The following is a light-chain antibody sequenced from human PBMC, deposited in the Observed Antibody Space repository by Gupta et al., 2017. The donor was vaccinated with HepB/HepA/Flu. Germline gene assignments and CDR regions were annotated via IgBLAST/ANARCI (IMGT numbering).Light chain of an antibody. V-gene: IGLV1-44*01. J-gene: IGLJ1*01. CDR3: GTWDSRLNAFV. Sequence: QSVLTQPPSASGTPGQRVTISCSGSNSNAGSHGINWYQQLPGTAPKLPIYCTNQRPSGVPDRFSGSKSGTSASLAFSGLQSEDEADYFCGTWDSRLNAFVFGTGTTVTVL. CDR2: CTN. CDR1: NSNAGSHG.